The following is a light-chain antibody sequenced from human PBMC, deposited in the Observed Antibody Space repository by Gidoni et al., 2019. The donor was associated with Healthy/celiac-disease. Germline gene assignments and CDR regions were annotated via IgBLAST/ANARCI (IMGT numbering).Light chain of an antibody. V-gene: IGLV2-14*01. J-gene: IGLJ2*01. Sequence: QSALTQPASVSGSPGQSITISCTGTSSDVGGYNYVSWYQQHPGKAPQLMLYDVSNRPSGVSNRFSGSKSGNTASLTISGLQAEDEADYYCSSYTSSSTLGVFGGGTKLTVL. CDR3: SSYTSSSTLGV. CDR1: SSDVGGYNY. CDR2: DVS.